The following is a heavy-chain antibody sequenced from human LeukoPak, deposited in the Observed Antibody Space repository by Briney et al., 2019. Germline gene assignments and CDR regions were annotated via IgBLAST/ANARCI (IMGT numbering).Heavy chain of an antibody. Sequence: GESLKISCKGSGYSFTNYWIGWVRQMPGKGLEWMGIIYPGDSDTRYSPSFQGQVTISADKSISTAYLQWSSLKASDTAMYYCARARYCSSTSCPSPYYYYYMDVWGKGTTDTVSS. CDR2: IYPGDSDT. CDR3: ARARYCSSTSCPSPYYYYYMDV. V-gene: IGHV5-51*01. J-gene: IGHJ6*03. CDR1: GYSFTNYW. D-gene: IGHD2-2*01.